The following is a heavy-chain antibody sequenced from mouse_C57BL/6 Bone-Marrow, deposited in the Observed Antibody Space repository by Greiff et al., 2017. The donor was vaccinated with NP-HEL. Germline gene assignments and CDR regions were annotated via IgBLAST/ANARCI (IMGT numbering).Heavy chain of an antibody. CDR3: ARVSNWCWYFGV. D-gene: IGHD4-1*01. V-gene: IGHV5-16*01. Sequence: EVQLVESEGGLVQPGSSMKLSCTASGFTFSDYYMAWVRQVPEKGLEWVANINYAGSSTYYPDSLKSRFIFSRDNAKNILYLQMSSLKSEDTATYYCARVSNWCWYFGVWGTGTTVTVSS. CDR1: GFTFSDYY. CDR2: INYAGSST. J-gene: IGHJ1*03.